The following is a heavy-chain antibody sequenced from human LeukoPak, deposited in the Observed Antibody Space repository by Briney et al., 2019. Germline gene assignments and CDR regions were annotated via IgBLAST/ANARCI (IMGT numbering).Heavy chain of an antibody. CDR2: IYYSGAT. J-gene: IGHJ3*02. CDR1: GDSIYTSSYY. D-gene: IGHD1-26*01. V-gene: IGHV4-39*07. CDR3: ARDKWEPRYAFDI. Sequence: SSETLSLTCSVSGDSIYTSSYYWGWVRQAPGRGLEWIGNIYYSGATYYNPSLNSLATISDDTSRNQLYLELRSVTAADTAVYYCARDKWEPRYAFDIWGQGTMVTVSS.